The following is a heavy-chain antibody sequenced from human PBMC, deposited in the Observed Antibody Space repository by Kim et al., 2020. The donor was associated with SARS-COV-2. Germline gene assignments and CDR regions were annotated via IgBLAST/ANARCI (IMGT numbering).Heavy chain of an antibody. V-gene: IGHV3-48*01. CDR2: SRTI. Sequence: SRTIYYAGTVKGRVTISRDNAKNSLYLQRNSRRAGDTAVYYWAELGHLDYWGQGTLVTVSS. CDR3: AELGHLDY. J-gene: IGHJ4*02. D-gene: IGHD3-16*01.